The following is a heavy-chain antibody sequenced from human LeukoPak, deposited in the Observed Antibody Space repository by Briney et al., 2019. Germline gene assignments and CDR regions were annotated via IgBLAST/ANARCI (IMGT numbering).Heavy chain of an antibody. V-gene: IGHV3-9*01. CDR2: ISWNSGSI. D-gene: IGHD6-13*01. Sequence: GGSLRLSCAASGFTFGDYAMHWVRQAPGKGLEWVSGISWNSGSIGYADSVKGRFTISRDNAKNSLYLQMNSLRAEDTALYYCAKAGYSSSWYPLDAFDIWGQGTMVTVSS. CDR3: AKAGYSSSWYPLDAFDI. J-gene: IGHJ3*02. CDR1: GFTFGDYA.